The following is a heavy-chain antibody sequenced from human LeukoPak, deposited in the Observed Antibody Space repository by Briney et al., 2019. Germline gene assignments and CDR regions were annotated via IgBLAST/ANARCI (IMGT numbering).Heavy chain of an antibody. D-gene: IGHD6-6*01. Sequence: PGGSLRLSCATSGLIFSNYDMHWVRQVPGKGLVWVSRINSGGSSVTYADSVKGRFTISRNDAKNTVYLQMNSLRAEDTAVYYCTRDYMGSLEYWGQGILVTVSS. J-gene: IGHJ4*02. CDR3: TRDYMGSLEY. CDR2: INSGGSSV. V-gene: IGHV3-74*03. CDR1: GLIFSNYD.